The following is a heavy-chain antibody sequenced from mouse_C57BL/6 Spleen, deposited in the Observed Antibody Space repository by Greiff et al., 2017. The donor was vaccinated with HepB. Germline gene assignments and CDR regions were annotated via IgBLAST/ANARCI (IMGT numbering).Heavy chain of an antibody. CDR1: GYTFTSYW. D-gene: IGHD2-4*01. V-gene: IGHV1-7*01. CDR2: INPSSGYT. J-gene: IGHJ3*01. Sequence: VQLQQSGAELAKPGASVKLSCKASGYTFTSYWMHWVKQRPGQGLEWIGYINPSSGYTKYNQKFKDKATLTADKSSSTAYMQLSSLTYEDSAVYYCESLYYEYDGFAYWGQGTLVTVSA. CDR3: ESLYYEYDGFAY.